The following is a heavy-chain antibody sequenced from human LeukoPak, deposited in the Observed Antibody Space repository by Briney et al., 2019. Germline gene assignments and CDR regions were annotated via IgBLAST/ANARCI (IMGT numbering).Heavy chain of an antibody. Sequence: PGGSLRLSCAASGFTFSNYAMSWVRQAPGKGLEWVSVISGSGGSTYYADSVKGRFTISRDNSKNTLYLQMNSLRAEDTAVYYCAKTPFNRGGDCSFGTGYCFDYWRQGTLVTVSS. CDR3: AKTPFNRGGDCSFGTGYCFDY. J-gene: IGHJ4*02. D-gene: IGHD2-21*02. V-gene: IGHV3-23*01. CDR1: GFTFSNYA. CDR2: ISGSGGST.